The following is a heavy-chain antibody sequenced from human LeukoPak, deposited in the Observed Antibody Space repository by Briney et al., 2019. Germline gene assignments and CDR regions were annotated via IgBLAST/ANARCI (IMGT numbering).Heavy chain of an antibody. CDR1: GFTFGDYA. J-gene: IGHJ4*02. V-gene: IGHV3-49*04. CDR2: IRSKAYGGTT. Sequence: GGSLRLSCTASGFTFGDYAMSWVRQAPGKGLEWVGFIRSKAYGGTTEYAASVKGRFTISRDDSKSIAYLQMNSLKTEGTAVYYCTARRGGSRLDYWGQGTLVTVSS. D-gene: IGHD2-15*01. CDR3: TARRGGSRLDY.